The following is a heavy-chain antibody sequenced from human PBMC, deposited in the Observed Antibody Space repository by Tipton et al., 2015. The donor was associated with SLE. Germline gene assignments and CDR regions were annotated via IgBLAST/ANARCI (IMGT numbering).Heavy chain of an antibody. CDR1: GFTFSTYG. Sequence: SLRLSCAASGFTFSTYGMHWVRQAPGKGLEWVAFIRYDGSDKYYADSVKGRFTISRDNSKKTLYLQLNSLRIEDTAVYYCATKGYFDVWGRGTLVAVSS. CDR2: IRYDGSDK. V-gene: IGHV3-30*02. J-gene: IGHJ2*01. CDR3: ATKGYFDV.